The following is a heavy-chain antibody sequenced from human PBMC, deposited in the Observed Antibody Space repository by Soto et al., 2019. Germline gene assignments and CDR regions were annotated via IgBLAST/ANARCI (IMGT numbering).Heavy chain of an antibody. CDR2: MNQDGSES. Sequence: EVQLVESGGGLVQPGGSLRLSCAASGFSLSSYWMSWVRQAPGKGLEWVANMNQDGSESDYVGSVKGRFTFTRDNAKNSLYLQMNSLRAEDTVVYYCARLSTSAGRRDLACWGQGTLVTVSS. V-gene: IGHV3-7*01. CDR3: ARLSTSAGRRDLAC. CDR1: GFSLSSYW. J-gene: IGHJ4*02.